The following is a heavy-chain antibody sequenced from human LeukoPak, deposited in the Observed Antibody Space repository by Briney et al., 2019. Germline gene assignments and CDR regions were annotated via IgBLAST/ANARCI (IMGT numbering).Heavy chain of an antibody. Sequence: SQTLSLTCTVSGGSISSGSYYWSWIRQPAGKGLEWIGRIYTSGSTNYNPSLKSRVTISVDTSKNQFSLKLSSVTAADTAVYYCARGKGTRIAAAGSRNYYYYMDVWGKGTTVTVSS. D-gene: IGHD6-13*01. V-gene: IGHV4-61*02. J-gene: IGHJ6*03. CDR2: IYTSGST. CDR1: GGSISSGSYY. CDR3: ARGKGTRIAAAGSRNYYYYMDV.